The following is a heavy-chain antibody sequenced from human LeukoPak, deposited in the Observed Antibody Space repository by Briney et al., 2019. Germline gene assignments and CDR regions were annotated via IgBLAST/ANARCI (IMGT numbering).Heavy chain of an antibody. CDR1: GFIFSTYS. D-gene: IGHD2-21*02. CDR3: ARDCPCGGDCYEFDY. V-gene: IGHV3-21*01. CDR2: ISRSSSSM. Sequence: GGSLRLSCAASGFIFSTYSMNWVRQAPGEGLEWVSSISRSSSSMSYADSVKGRFTISRDNAKSPVYLQMNRLRAEDTAVYYCARDCPCGGDCYEFDYWGQGTLVTVSS. J-gene: IGHJ4*02.